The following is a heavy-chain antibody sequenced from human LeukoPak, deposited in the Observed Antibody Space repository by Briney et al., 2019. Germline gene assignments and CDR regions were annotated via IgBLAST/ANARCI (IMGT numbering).Heavy chain of an antibody. CDR2: IYYSGST. J-gene: IGHJ4*02. CDR3: ARLGVAEDYYFDY. D-gene: IGHD3-3*01. V-gene: IGHV4-39*01. CDR1: GGSISSSSYY. Sequence: SETLSLTCTVSGGSISSSSYYWGWIRQPPGKGLEWIGSIYYSGSTYYNPSLKSRVTISVDTSKNQFSLKLSSVTVADTAVYYCARLGVAEDYYFDYWGQGTLVTVSS.